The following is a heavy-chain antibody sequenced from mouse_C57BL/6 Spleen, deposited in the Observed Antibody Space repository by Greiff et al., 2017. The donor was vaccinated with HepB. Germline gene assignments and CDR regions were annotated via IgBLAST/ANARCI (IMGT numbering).Heavy chain of an antibody. J-gene: IGHJ2*01. CDR3: ARHEDGGYYSNFDFDY. Sequence: VQLQESGAELVKPGASVKLSCKASGYTFTEYTIHWVKQRSGQGLEWIGWFYPGSGSIKYNEKFKDKATLTADKSSSTVYMELRRLTSEDSAVYFCARHEDGGYYSNFDFDYWGQGTTLTVSS. CDR1: GYTFTEYT. CDR2: FYPGSGSI. V-gene: IGHV1-62-2*01. D-gene: IGHD2-5*01.